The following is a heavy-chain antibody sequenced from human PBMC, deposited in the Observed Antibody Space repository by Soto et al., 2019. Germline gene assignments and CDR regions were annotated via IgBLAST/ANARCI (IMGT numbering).Heavy chain of an antibody. V-gene: IGHV5-10-1*01. D-gene: IGHD2-2*01. CDR3: ASSPRGYCSSTSCRELGNYYGMDV. CDR1: GYSFTSFW. Sequence: GESLKISCKGAGYSFTSFWISWVRQMPGKGLEWMGRIDPSDSYTNYSPSFQGHATISADKSISTAYLQWSSLKASDTAMYYCASSPRGYCSSTSCRELGNYYGMDVWGQGTTVTVSS. CDR2: IDPSDSYT. J-gene: IGHJ6*02.